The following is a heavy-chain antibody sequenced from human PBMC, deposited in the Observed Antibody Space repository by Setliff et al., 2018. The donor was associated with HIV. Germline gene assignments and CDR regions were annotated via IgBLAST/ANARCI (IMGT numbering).Heavy chain of an antibody. D-gene: IGHD3-16*01. CDR1: GYSFITYW. V-gene: IGHV5-51*01. J-gene: IGHJ3*01. Sequence: GESLKISCKGSGYSFITYWIGWVRQRPGKGLEWMGIMNPDGSNTRYSPSFQGQVTISVDESISTAYLQWSSLKASDTAFYYCARFYGSYDVGGFDVWGQGTKVTVSS. CDR2: MNPDGSNT. CDR3: ARFYGSYDVGGFDV.